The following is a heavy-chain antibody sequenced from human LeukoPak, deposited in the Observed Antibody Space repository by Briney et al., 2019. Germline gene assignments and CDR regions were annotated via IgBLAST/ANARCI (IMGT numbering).Heavy chain of an antibody. D-gene: IGHD6-13*01. CDR3: AKVASIAAAGPFDY. Sequence: GGSLRLSCAASGFTFDDYAMDWVRQAPGKGLEWVSGISWNSGSIGYADSVKGRFTISRDNAKNSLYLQMNSLRAEDTALYYCAKVASIAAAGPFDYWGQGTLVTVSS. V-gene: IGHV3-9*01. J-gene: IGHJ4*02. CDR1: GFTFDDYA. CDR2: ISWNSGSI.